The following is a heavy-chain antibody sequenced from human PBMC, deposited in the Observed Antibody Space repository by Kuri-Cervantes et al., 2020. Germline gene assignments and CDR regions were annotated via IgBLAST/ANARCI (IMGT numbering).Heavy chain of an antibody. J-gene: IGHJ4*02. CDR2: IEGSASDT. D-gene: IGHD3-10*01. CDR1: GITFSSYA. CDR3: ARGAGSLDSGRI. Sequence: GGSLRLSCAASGITFSSYAMNWVRQAPGKGLEWVSGIEGSASDTYYADSVKGRFTISRDNSKNTLYLQMNSLRAEDTAVYYCARGAGSLDSGRIWGQGTLVTVSS. V-gene: IGHV3-23*01.